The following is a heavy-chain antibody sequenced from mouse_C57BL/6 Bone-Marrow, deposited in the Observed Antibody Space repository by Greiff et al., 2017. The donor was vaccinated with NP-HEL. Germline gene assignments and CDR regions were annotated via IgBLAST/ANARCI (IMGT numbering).Heavy chain of an antibody. J-gene: IGHJ4*01. D-gene: IGHD2-1*01. V-gene: IGHV1-58*01. CDR3: AIYGNRIPYAMDY. CDR1: GYTFTSYG. CDR2: IYIGNGYT. Sequence: VQLQQSGAELMKPGASVKLSCKATGYTFTSYGINWVKQRPGQGLEWIGYIYIGNGYTEYNEKFKGKATLTSDTSSSTAYMQLSSLTSEDSAIYFCAIYGNRIPYAMDYWGQGTSVTVSS.